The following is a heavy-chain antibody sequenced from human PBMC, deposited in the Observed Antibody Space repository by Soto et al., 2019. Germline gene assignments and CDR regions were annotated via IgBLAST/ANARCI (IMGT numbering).Heavy chain of an antibody. Sequence: QVQLQESGPGLVKPSETLSLTCTVSGGSISSYYWSWIRQPPGKGLEWIGYIYYSGSTNYNPSLKSRVTISVDTSKNQFSLKLSSVTAADTAVYYCARRSRYDYIWGSQTGVDAFDIWGQGTMVTVSS. V-gene: IGHV4-59*08. CDR2: IYYSGST. CDR3: ARRSRYDYIWGSQTGVDAFDI. J-gene: IGHJ3*02. CDR1: GGSISSYY. D-gene: IGHD3-16*01.